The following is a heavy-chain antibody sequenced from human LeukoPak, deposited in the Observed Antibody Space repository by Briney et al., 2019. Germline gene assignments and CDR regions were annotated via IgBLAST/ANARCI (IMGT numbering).Heavy chain of an antibody. CDR3: ARLYSGNFLADS. J-gene: IGHJ4*02. CDR2: IYYSGST. CDR1: GGSISGSTYY. D-gene: IGHD1-26*01. Sequence: PSETLSLTCTVSGGSISGSTYYWGWIRQLPGKELEWIGSIYYSGSTYYNPSLQSRVTISVDTSKNRFSLELISVTAADTAVYYCARLYSGNFLADSWGQGTLVTVSS. V-gene: IGHV4-39*01.